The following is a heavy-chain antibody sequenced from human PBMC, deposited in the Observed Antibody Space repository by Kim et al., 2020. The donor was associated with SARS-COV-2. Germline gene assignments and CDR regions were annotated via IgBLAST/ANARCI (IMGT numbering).Heavy chain of an antibody. CDR3: ATVSRLGRVVPRQTNDYSNYFDY. Sequence: SETLSLTCTVSGGSISSNYYYWGWIRQPPGEGLEWIASIYHSGSTFYNPSLKSRATISVDTSKNQFSLRLGSVTAADTAVYYCATVSRLGRVVPRQTNDYSNYFDYWGQEPWSPSPQ. V-gene: IGHV4-39*01. CDR2: IYHSGST. D-gene: IGHD4-4*01. CDR1: GGSISSNYYY. J-gene: IGHJ4*01.